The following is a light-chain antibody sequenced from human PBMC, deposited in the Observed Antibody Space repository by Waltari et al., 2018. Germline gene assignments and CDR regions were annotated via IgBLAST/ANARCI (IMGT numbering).Light chain of an antibody. V-gene: IGLV2-14*01. J-gene: IGLJ3*02. CDR1: SSDVGDYQR. CDR2: EVT. Sequence: QSALTQPASLSGSPGQSLTISCTGTSSDVGDYQRVSWYQPHPAKAPQLMIYEVTNRPSGVSNRFSGSKSGNTASLTISGLQAEDEADYYCSSYTSRSTLGVFGGGTKLTVL. CDR3: SSYTSRSTLGV.